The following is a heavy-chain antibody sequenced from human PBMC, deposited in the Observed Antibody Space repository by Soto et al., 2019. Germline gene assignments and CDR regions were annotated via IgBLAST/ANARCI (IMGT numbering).Heavy chain of an antibody. CDR1: GFTFSAYD. D-gene: IGHD2-15*01. V-gene: IGHV3-13*05. Sequence: GGSLRLSCAASGFTFSAYDMHWVRQTTGKGLEWVSAIGAADDPYYLGSVKGRFTISRENAKNSLYLQMNSLRAEDTAVYYCARAYSARLPRRADYYFAMDVWGQGTTVTVYS. CDR3: ARAYSARLPRRADYYFAMDV. CDR2: IGAADDP. J-gene: IGHJ6*02.